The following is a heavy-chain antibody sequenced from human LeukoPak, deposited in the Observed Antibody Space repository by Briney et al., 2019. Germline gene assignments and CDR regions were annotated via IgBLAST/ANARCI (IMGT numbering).Heavy chain of an antibody. CDR1: GGSVTSYY. Sequence: SETLSLTCSVSGGSVTSYYWSWIRQPPGKGLEWIGHIHYSGSNNYNPSLKSRVTMFVDKSKNQISLRLSSVTAADTAVYYCGRYDSGYATWGQGTLVTVSS. V-gene: IGHV4-59*08. D-gene: IGHD5-12*01. J-gene: IGHJ4*02. CDR2: IHYSGSN. CDR3: GRYDSGYAT.